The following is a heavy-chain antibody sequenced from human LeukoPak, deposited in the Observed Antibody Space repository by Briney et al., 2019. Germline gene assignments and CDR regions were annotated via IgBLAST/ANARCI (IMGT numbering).Heavy chain of an antibody. CDR2: IESDGTST. CDR1: GFTFATSW. CDR3: ARDQYSSTWYRGAFDV. J-gene: IGHJ3*01. V-gene: IGHV3-74*01. Sequence: PGGSLRLSCAASGFTFATSWMHWFRQAPGKGLVWVSRIESDGTSTTYADSVKGRFTISRDNAKNTLYLQMNSLRAEVTAVYYCARDQYSSTWYRGAFDVWGQGTMVSVSS. D-gene: IGHD6-13*01.